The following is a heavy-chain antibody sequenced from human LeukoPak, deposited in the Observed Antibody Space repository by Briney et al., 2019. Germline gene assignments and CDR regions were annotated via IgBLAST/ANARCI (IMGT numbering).Heavy chain of an antibody. V-gene: IGHV1-18*04. J-gene: IGHJ5*02. CDR1: GYTFTDYY. Sequence: ASVKVSCKASGYTFTDYYMHWVRQAPGQGLQWMGWISGSNGRTKYSQQVQGRVTMTTDTSTSTAYMELRSLRSDDTAVYYCARDWAPSRSHSSGWYDWFDPWGQGTLVTVSS. D-gene: IGHD6-19*01. CDR2: ISGSNGRT. CDR3: ARDWAPSRSHSSGWYDWFDP.